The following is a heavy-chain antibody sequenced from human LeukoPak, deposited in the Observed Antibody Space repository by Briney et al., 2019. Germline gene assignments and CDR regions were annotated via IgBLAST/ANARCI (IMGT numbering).Heavy chain of an antibody. V-gene: IGHV1-24*01. CDR3: ATAPGGYDPFDY. CDR2: FDPEDGET. CDR1: GYTLTELS. Sequence: ASVKVSCKVSGYTLTELSMHWVRQAPGKGLEWMGGFDPEDGETINAQKFQGRVTMTEDTSTDTAYMELSSLRSEDTAVYYCATAPGGYDPFDYWGQGTLVTVSS. D-gene: IGHD5-12*01. J-gene: IGHJ4*02.